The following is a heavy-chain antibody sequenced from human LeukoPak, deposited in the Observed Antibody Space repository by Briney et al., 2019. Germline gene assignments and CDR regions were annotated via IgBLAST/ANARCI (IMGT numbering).Heavy chain of an antibody. CDR1: GGSISSYY. CDR2: IYYSGST. V-gene: IGHV4-59*01. CDR3: ARGLAWRDLFDL. Sequence: PWETLSLTCTVSGGSISSYYWSWIRQPPGKGLEWIGYIYYSGSTNYNPSLKSRVTISVDTSKNQFSLKLSSVTAADTAVYYCARGLAWRDLFDLWGRGTLVTVSS. J-gene: IGHJ2*01.